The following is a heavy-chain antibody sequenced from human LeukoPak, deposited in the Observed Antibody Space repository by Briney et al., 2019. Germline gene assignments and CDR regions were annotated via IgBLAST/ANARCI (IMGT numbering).Heavy chain of an antibody. J-gene: IGHJ4*02. D-gene: IGHD6-19*01. CDR1: GFTFDDYA. V-gene: IGHV3-9*01. Sequence: PGRSLRLSCAASGFTFDDYAMHWVRQAPGKGLEWVSGISWNSVSVVYADSVKGRFTISRDNAKNSLYLQMSSLRAEDTALYYCAKDTHSSAWYYFDYWGQGILVTVSS. CDR2: ISWNSVSV. CDR3: AKDTHSSAWYYFDY.